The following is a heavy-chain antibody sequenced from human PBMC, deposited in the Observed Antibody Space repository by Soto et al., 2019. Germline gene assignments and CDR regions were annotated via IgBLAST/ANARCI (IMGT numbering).Heavy chain of an antibody. Sequence: QVQLVQSGAEVKKPGASVKVSCKASGYTFTSYAMHWVRQAPGQRLEWMGWINAGNGNTKYSQKFQGRVTITRDTSASTAYMERSSLRSEDTAVYYCARVPLIWYKLGEVPQGNWFDPWGQGTLVTVSS. CDR3: ARVPLIWYKLGEVPQGNWFDP. J-gene: IGHJ5*02. V-gene: IGHV1-3*01. CDR1: GYTFTSYA. CDR2: INAGNGNT. D-gene: IGHD3-10*01.